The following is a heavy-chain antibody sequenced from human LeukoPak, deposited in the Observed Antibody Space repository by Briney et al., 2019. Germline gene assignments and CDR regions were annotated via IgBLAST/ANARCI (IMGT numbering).Heavy chain of an antibody. V-gene: IGHV3-11*04. CDR1: GFIFSDYY. CDR2: ISSSGRAI. Sequence: GGSLRLSCAAPGFIFSDYYMTWIRQAPGKGLEWLSYISSSGRAIYYADSVKGRFTISRDNAKSSLYLQMNSLRVEDTAVYYCARRFGDGDDIDYWGQGTLVTVSS. D-gene: IGHD5-24*01. CDR3: ARRFGDGDDIDY. J-gene: IGHJ4*02.